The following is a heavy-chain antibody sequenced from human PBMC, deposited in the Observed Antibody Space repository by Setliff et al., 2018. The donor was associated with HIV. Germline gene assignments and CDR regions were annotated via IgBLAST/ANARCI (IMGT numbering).Heavy chain of an antibody. CDR2: IYTSGTT. CDR1: GVSISGHF. D-gene: IGHD3-22*01. J-gene: IGHJ4*02. Sequence: SETLSLTCFVSGVSISGHFWGWIRQPPGKGLEWIGYIYTSGTTEYNPSLKSRVTISIDTSKNQFSLRLRSVTAADTALYYCARLGRAIDRGGYSLRFDYWGQGTLVTVSS. CDR3: ARLGRAIDRGGYSLRFDY. V-gene: IGHV4-4*09.